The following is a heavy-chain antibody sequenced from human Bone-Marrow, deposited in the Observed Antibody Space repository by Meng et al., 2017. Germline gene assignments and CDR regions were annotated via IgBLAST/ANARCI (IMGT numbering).Heavy chain of an antibody. CDR2: IDTKTGNP. Sequence: QVQLVQSGSELRKPGALVKVSCKASGYTLTNFAINWLRQAPGQGLEWMGWIDTKTGNPTYAQGFRGRLVFSLDTSVSTTYLEISGLKADDTAVYYCTRDGYLDCSRTNCFDYWGQGTLVTVSS. CDR3: TRDGYLDCSRTNCFDY. V-gene: IGHV7-4-1*02. J-gene: IGHJ4*02. D-gene: IGHD2-2*01. CDR1: GYTLTNFA.